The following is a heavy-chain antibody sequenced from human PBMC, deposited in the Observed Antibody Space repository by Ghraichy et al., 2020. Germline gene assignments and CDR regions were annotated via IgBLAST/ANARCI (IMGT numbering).Heavy chain of an antibody. Sequence: GGSLRLSCAASGFTFSGYVMSWVRQAPGKGLEWVSAISGRGDRTYYADSVKGRFTISRDNSKNTVYLHMNSLRAEDTALYYCAKDKVGVTTVTTASDWGQGTLVTVSS. J-gene: IGHJ4*02. V-gene: IGHV3-23*01. CDR3: AKDKVGVTTVTTASD. D-gene: IGHD4-17*01. CDR1: GFTFSGYV. CDR2: ISGRGDRT.